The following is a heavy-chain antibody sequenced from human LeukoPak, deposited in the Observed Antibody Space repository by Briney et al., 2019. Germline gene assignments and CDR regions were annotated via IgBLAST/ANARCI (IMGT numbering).Heavy chain of an antibody. Sequence: GGSLRLSCAASGFTFSSYAMSWVRQAPGKGLEWVSYISSSGSTIYYADSVKGRFTISRDNAKNSLYLQMNSLRAEDTAVYYCARDGSTIFGVVTFDYWGQGTLVTVSS. CDR1: GFTFSSYA. V-gene: IGHV3-48*04. CDR3: ARDGSTIFGVVTFDY. J-gene: IGHJ4*02. CDR2: ISSSGSTI. D-gene: IGHD3-3*01.